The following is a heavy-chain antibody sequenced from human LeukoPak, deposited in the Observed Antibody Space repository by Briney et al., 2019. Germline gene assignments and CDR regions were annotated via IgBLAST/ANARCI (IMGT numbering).Heavy chain of an antibody. Sequence: ASVKVSCKASGYTFKHYYMHWVRQAPGQGLEWMGRINPSGGSTSYAQKFQGRVTMTRDTSTTTVYMDLSSLRSEDTAVYYCARELKNSSAPFDYWGQGTLVTVSS. D-gene: IGHD3-22*01. CDR3: ARELKNSSAPFDY. CDR1: GYTFKHYY. CDR2: INPSGGST. V-gene: IGHV1-46*02. J-gene: IGHJ4*02.